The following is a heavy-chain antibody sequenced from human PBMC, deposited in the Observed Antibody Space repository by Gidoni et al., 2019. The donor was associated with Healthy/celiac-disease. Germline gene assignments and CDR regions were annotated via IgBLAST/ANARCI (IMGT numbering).Heavy chain of an antibody. CDR2: ISYDGSNK. Sequence: QVQLVESGGGVVQPGRSLRLSCAACGFTFSSYAMHWVRQAPGKGLEWVAVISYDGSNKYYADSVKGRFTISRDNSKNTLYLQMNSLRAEDTAVYYCARGQQLVRYFQHWGQGTLVTVSS. D-gene: IGHD6-13*01. J-gene: IGHJ1*01. V-gene: IGHV3-30*04. CDR1: GFTFSSYA. CDR3: ARGQQLVRYFQH.